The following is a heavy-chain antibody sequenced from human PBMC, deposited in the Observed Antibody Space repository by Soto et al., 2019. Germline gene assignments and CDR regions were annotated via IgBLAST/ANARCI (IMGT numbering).Heavy chain of an antibody. V-gene: IGHV1-18*01. J-gene: IGHJ4*01. Sequence: ASVKVSCKPSGYTFTNYAVTWVRQAPGQGLEWMGWINVYNGNTKYAQTFQGRVTMTTDTSTNTVYMELRSLTSDATAVSSCARDGLGATTGISGYWGNGNLISVPS. CDR2: INVYNGNT. CDR3: ARDGLGATTGISGY. CDR1: GYTFTNYA. D-gene: IGHD4-17*01.